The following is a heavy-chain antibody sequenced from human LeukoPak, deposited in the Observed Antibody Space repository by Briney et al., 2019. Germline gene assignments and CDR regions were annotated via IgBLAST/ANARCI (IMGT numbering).Heavy chain of an antibody. J-gene: IGHJ4*02. CDR1: GFTFSSYA. CDR3: ARDLGITMVRGVMNY. V-gene: IGHV3-30-3*01. CDR2: ISYDGSNK. D-gene: IGHD3-10*01. Sequence: PGGSLRLSCAASGFTFSSYAMHWVRQAPGKGLEWVAVISYDGSNKYYADSVKGRFTISRDNSKNTLYLQMNSLRAEDTAVYYCARDLGITMVRGVMNYWGQGTLVTVSS.